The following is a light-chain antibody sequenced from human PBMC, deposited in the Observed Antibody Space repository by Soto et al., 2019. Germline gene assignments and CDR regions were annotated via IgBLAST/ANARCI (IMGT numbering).Light chain of an antibody. CDR2: KAT. CDR3: QQYNDFQYS. Sequence: DIQMTQSPSSLSASVGDGVTITCRASQDIGFWLAWYQQKPGEAPKLLISKATNLQSGVPSRFSGSGSGTDVTDTISSMQPVDSATYFSQQYNDFQYSFGAGTKLDI. CDR1: QDIGFW. J-gene: IGKJ2*01. V-gene: IGKV1-5*03.